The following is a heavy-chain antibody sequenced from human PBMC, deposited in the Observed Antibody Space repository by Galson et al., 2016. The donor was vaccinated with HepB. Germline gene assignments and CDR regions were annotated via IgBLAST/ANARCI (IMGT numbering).Heavy chain of an antibody. J-gene: IGHJ4*02. CDR3: ARRMLVGAGFDY. Sequence: SLRLSCAASGFTFSGFWMSWVRQAPGKGLEWVANIHQDGGQRYYGDSVKGRFTVSRDNAKNSLYLHMNSLRVDDTALYYCARRMLVGAGFDYWGQGALVTVSS. V-gene: IGHV3-7*04. D-gene: IGHD1-26*01. CDR1: GFTFSGFW. CDR2: IHQDGGQR.